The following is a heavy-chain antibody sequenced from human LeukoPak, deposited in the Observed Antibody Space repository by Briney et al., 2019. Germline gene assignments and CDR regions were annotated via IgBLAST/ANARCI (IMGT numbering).Heavy chain of an antibody. J-gene: IGHJ6*02. D-gene: IGHD1-7*01. Sequence: PGGSLRLSCAASGFTFSSNAMSWVRQAPGKGLEWVSAISTGGGSTYYADSVKGRFTISRDNAKNSLYLQMNSLRAEDTAVYYCATDHESITGTRYYYYYGMDVWGQGTTVTVSS. CDR2: ISTGGGST. V-gene: IGHV3-23*01. CDR3: ATDHESITGTRYYYYYGMDV. CDR1: GFTFSSNA.